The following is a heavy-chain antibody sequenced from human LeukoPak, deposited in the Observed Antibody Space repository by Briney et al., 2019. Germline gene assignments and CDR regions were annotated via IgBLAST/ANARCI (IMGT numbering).Heavy chain of an antibody. CDR1: GFTFSSYA. V-gene: IGHV3-23*01. D-gene: IGHD2-2*01. J-gene: IGHJ6*02. Sequence: GGSLRLSCAASGFTFSSYAMSWVRQAPGKGLEWVSAISGSGGSTYYADSVEGRFTISRDNSKNTLYLQMNSLRAEDTAVYYCARAKTEDIVVVPAAPGRYYYYGMDVWGQGTTVTVSS. CDR3: ARAKTEDIVVVPAAPGRYYYYGMDV. CDR2: ISGSGGST.